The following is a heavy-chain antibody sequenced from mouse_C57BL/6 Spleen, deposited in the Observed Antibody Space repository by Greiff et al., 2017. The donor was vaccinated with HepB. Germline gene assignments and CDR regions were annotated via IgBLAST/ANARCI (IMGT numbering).Heavy chain of an antibody. V-gene: IGHV1-62-2*01. J-gene: IGHJ2*01. Sequence: VQLQQSGAELVKPGASVKLSCKASGYTFTEYTIHWVKQRSGQGLEWIGWFYPGSGSIKYNEKFKDKATLTADKSSSTVYLELSRLTSEDSAVYFCSRHEVGAKYYGSSYGFDYWGQGTTLTVSS. CDR2: FYPGSGSI. CDR1: GYTFTEYT. CDR3: SRHEVGAKYYGSSYGFDY. D-gene: IGHD1-1*01.